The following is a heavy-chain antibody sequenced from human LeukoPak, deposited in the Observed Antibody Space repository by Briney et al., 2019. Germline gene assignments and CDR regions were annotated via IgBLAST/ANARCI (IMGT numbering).Heavy chain of an antibody. CDR3: ARVRCSACSCYSGIHFDF. J-gene: IGHJ4*02. CDR1: GASISTYY. Sequence: SETLSLTCAVSGASISTYYWSWIRQPPGKGLEWIGYIFYSGSTNCNPSLKSRLIISLDTSKNQFSLRLSSVTTADTAVDYCARVRCSACSCYSGIHFDFWGQGSLVTVSS. D-gene: IGHD2-15*01. CDR2: IFYSGST. V-gene: IGHV4-59*01.